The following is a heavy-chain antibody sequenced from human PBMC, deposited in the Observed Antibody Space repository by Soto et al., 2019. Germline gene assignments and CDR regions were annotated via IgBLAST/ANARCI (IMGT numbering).Heavy chain of an antibody. D-gene: IGHD6-13*01. Sequence: PSETLSLTCTVSGGSISSYYWSWIRQPPGKGLEWIGYIYYSGSTNYNPSLKSRVTISVDTSKNQFSLKLSSVTAADTAMYYCARGGAAAATYYYYMDVWGKGTTVTVSS. CDR1: GGSISSYY. J-gene: IGHJ6*03. CDR2: IYYSGST. V-gene: IGHV4-59*01. CDR3: ARGGAAAATYYYYMDV.